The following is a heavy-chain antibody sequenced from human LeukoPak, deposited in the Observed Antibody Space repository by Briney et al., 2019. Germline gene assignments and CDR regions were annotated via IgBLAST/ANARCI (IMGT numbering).Heavy chain of an antibody. CDR2: ISADGGTT. Sequence: GGSLRLSCAASGFSFRGYGMHWVRQALGEGLEYVSAISADGGTTYYADSVKDRFIISRDNAKNTLYLQMGSLRNEDMAVYYCARGRGGPPFDYWGQGTLVIVSS. J-gene: IGHJ4*02. CDR3: ARGRGGPPFDY. CDR1: GFSFRGYG. V-gene: IGHV3-64*02.